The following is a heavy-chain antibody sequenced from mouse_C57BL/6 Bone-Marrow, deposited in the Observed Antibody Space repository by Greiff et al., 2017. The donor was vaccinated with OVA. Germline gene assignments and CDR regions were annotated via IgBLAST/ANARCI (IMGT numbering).Heavy chain of an antibody. CDR1: GFNIKDDY. CDR3: TTGWFYFDY. V-gene: IGHV14-4*01. D-gene: IGHD2-2*01. CDR2: IDPENGDT. Sequence: VQLQQSGAELVRPGASVKLSCTASGFNIKDDYMHWVKQRPEQGLEWIGWIDPENGDTESASKFQGKATITADTSSNTAYLQLSSLTSEDTAVYYCTTGWFYFDYWGQGTTLTVSS. J-gene: IGHJ2*01.